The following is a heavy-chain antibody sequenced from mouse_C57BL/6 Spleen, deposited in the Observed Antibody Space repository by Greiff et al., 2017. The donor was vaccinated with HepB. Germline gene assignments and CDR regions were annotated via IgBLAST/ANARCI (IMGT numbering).Heavy chain of an antibody. CDR1: GYTFTSYG. D-gene: IGHD2-4*01. CDR2: IDPNSGGT. J-gene: IGHJ1*03. CDR3: ARWDYDYDGCWYFDV. V-gene: IGHV1-72*01. Sequence: QVQLKQPGAELVKPGASVKLSCKASGYTFTSYGMHWVKQRPGRGLEWIGRIDPNSGGTKYNEKFKSKATLTVDKPSSTAYMQLSSLTSEDSAVYYCARWDYDYDGCWYFDVWGTGTTVTVSS.